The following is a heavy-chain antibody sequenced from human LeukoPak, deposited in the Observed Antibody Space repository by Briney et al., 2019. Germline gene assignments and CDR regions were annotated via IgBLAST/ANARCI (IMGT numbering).Heavy chain of an antibody. V-gene: IGHV1-69*13. CDR2: IIPIFGTA. D-gene: IGHD3-22*01. J-gene: IGHJ4*02. CDR3: ARDESSSPRHFDY. CDR1: GGTFSSYA. Sequence: SVTVSCKASGGTFSSYAISWVRQAPGQGLEWMGGIIPIFGTANYAQKFQGRVTITADESTSTAYMELSSLRSEDTAVYYRARDESSSPRHFDYWGQGTLVTVSS.